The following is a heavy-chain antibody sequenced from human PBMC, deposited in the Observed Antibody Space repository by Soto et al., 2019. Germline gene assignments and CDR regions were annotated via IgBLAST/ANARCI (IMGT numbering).Heavy chain of an antibody. D-gene: IGHD2-15*01. Sequence: PSETLSLTCTVSGGSISSSSYYWGWIRQPPGKGLELFGSIYYSGSTYYNPSLKSRVTISVDTSKNQFSLKLSSVTAADTAVYYCASLLYWFDPWGQGTLVTVSS. J-gene: IGHJ5*02. CDR3: ASLLYWFDP. CDR2: IYYSGST. CDR1: GGSISSSSYY. V-gene: IGHV4-39*01.